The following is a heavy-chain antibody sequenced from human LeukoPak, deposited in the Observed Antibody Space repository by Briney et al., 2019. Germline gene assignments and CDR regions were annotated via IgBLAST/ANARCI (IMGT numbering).Heavy chain of an antibody. CDR1: GFTFSTYW. D-gene: IGHD2-2*01. J-gene: IGHJ5*02. CDR2: INSGGTTT. V-gene: IGHV3-74*01. CDR3: ATSNWFDP. Sequence: GGSLRLSCAASGFTFSTYWMHWVRQAPGKGLVWVSRINSGGTTTNYADSVKGRFTISSDNAKNTLYLQMNSLRGEDTAVYYCATSNWFDPWGQGTLVTVSS.